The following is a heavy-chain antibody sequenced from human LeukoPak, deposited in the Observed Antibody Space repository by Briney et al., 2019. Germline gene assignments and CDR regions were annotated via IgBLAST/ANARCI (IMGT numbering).Heavy chain of an antibody. V-gene: IGHV5-51*01. CDR3: ARLSGSSQGSYYYYYGMDV. J-gene: IGHJ6*02. CDR2: IYPGDSGT. CDR1: GYSFTSYW. Sequence: GESLKISCKGSGYSFTSYWIGWVRQMPGKGLEWMGIIYPGDSGTRYSPSFQGQVTISADKSISTAYLQWSSLKASDTAMYYCARLSGSSQGSYYYYYGMDVWGQGTTVTVSS. D-gene: IGHD3-10*01.